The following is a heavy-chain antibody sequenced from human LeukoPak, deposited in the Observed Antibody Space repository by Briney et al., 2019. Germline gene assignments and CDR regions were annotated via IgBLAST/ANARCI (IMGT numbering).Heavy chain of an antibody. Sequence: GGSLRLSCAASGFTFSSYAMSWVRQAPGKGLEWVSAISGSGGSTYYADSVKGRFTISRDNSKNTLYLQMNSLRAEDTAVYYCAKAPLTRYGDYVGVAVGMDYWGQGTLVTVSS. V-gene: IGHV3-23*01. CDR2: ISGSGGST. CDR1: GFTFSSYA. J-gene: IGHJ4*02. D-gene: IGHD4-17*01. CDR3: AKAPLTRYGDYVGVAVGMDY.